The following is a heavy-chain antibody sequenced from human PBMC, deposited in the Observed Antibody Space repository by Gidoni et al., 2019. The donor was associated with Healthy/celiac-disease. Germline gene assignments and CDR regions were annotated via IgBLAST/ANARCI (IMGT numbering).Heavy chain of an antibody. CDR2: IYTSGST. V-gene: IGHV4-4*07. CDR1: GGSISSYY. J-gene: IGHJ4*02. CDR3: ARDNMVRGVIPYFDY. Sequence: QVQLQESGPGLVKPSETLSLTCTVSGGSISSYYWSWIRQPAGKGLEWIGRIYTSGSTNYNPSLKSRVTMSVDTSKNQFSLKLSSVTAADTAVYYCARDNMVRGVIPYFDYWGQGTLVTVSS. D-gene: IGHD3-10*01.